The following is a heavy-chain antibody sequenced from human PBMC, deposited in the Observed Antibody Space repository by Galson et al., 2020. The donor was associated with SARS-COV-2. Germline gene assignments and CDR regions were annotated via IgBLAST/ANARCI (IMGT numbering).Heavy chain of an antibody. V-gene: IGHV1-18*01. CDR2: ISAYNGNT. Sequence: ASVTVSCKASGYTFTSYGISWVRQAPGQGLEWMGWISAYNGNTNYAQKLQGRVTMTTDTSTSTAYMELRSLRSDDTAVYYCARDKGEGVLLWVGELLDVGGQGTKVTVSS. D-gene: IGHD3-10*01. CDR3: ARDKGEGVLLWVGELLDV. CDR1: GYTFTSYG. J-gene: IGHJ6*02.